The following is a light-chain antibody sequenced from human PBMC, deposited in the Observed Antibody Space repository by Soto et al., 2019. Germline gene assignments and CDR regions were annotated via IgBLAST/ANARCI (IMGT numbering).Light chain of an antibody. CDR1: QGISNY. CDR3: QKYDSAHLT. CDR2: AAS. V-gene: IGKV1-27*01. J-gene: IGKJ1*01. Sequence: DIQMTQSPSSLSASVRDRVTITCRASQGISNYLAWYQQKPGKVPKLLIYAASTLQSVVPSRFSGSGSGTDFTLTISSLQPEDVATYSCQKYDSAHLTFGQGTKVEIK.